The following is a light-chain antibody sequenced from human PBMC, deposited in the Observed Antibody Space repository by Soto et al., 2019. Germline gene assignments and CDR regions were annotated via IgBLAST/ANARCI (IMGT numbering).Light chain of an antibody. CDR3: QQYGSSPIT. CDR2: GAS. V-gene: IGKV3-20*01. J-gene: IGKJ5*01. CDR1: QSVSSS. Sequence: EVVLTQSPGTLSFSPGERATLSCRASQSVSSSLAWYQQKPGQAPRLLISGASSRATGIPDRFSGGGSGTDFTLTISRLEPEDFALYYCQQYGSSPITFGQGTRLEIK.